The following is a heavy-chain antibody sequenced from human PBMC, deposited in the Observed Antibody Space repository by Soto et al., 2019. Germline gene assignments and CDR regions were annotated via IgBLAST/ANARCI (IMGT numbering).Heavy chain of an antibody. J-gene: IGHJ5*02. D-gene: IGHD3-10*01. CDR1: GGSISSSSYY. CDR2: IYYSGST. CDR3: ASHYYGSGSYYNDNPKERYWFDP. Sequence: QLQLQESGPGLVKPSETLSLTCTVSGGSISSSSYYWGWIRQPPGKGLEWIGSIYYSGSTYYNPSPKSRVTISVDTSKNQFSLKLSSVTAADTAVYYCASHYYGSGSYYNDNPKERYWFDPWGQGTLVTVSS. V-gene: IGHV4-39*01.